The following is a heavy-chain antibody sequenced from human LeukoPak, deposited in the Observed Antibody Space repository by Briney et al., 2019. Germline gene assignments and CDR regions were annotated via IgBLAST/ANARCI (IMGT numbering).Heavy chain of an antibody. V-gene: IGHV3-21*01. CDR1: GFTFSSYA. CDR2: ISSSSSYI. Sequence: GGSLRLSCAASGFTFSSYAMSWVRQAPGKGLEWVSSISSSSSYIYYADSVKGRFTISRDNAKNSLYLQMNSLRAEDTAVYYCASGNWFDPWGQGTLVTVSS. CDR3: ASGNWFDP. J-gene: IGHJ5*02.